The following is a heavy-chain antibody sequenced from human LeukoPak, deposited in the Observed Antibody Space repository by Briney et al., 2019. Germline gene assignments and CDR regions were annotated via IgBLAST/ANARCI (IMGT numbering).Heavy chain of an antibody. J-gene: IGHJ5*02. CDR2: IDRGGSRM. Sequence: EGSLRLSCAASGLTFSAYYMSWIRQAPGKGLEWVSYIDRGGSRMYYGDSVKGRFTISRDNAENSLYLQMNSRRAEGTAVYCWGRDWSEHGFLTWFDTWGQGTLVTVS. CDR1: GLTFSAYY. D-gene: IGHD6-25*01. CDR3: GRDWSEHGFLTWFDT. V-gene: IGHV3-11*04.